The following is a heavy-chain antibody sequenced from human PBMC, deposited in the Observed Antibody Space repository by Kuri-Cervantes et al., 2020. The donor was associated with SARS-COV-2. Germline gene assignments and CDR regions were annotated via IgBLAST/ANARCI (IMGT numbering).Heavy chain of an antibody. Sequence: ASVTVSCKASGYTFTSYYMHWVRQAPGQGLEWMGIINPSGGSTSYAQKLQGRVTMTRDTSTSTAYMELRSLRSDDTAVYYCARGVVGAIHPEYFQHWGQGTLVTVSS. J-gene: IGHJ1*01. CDR1: GYTFTSYY. CDR3: ARGVVGAIHPEYFQH. V-gene: IGHV1-46*01. CDR2: INPSGGST. D-gene: IGHD1-26*01.